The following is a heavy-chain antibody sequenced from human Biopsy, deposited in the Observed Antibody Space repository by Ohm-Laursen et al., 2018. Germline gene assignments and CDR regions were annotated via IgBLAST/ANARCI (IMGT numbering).Heavy chain of an antibody. V-gene: IGHV4-59*11. J-gene: IGHJ4*02. CDR3: ARGSNDSGGLYFPR. CDR1: GGSFTGHY. CDR2: ISCTGYT. Sequence: TLSLTCTVSGGSFTGHYWSWIQQPPGKGLEWIGHISCTGYTSYNASLKSRVTISVDTSRNHFSLRLSSLTAADTAVYYCARGSNDSGGLYFPRWGQGTLLTVSS. D-gene: IGHD4-23*01.